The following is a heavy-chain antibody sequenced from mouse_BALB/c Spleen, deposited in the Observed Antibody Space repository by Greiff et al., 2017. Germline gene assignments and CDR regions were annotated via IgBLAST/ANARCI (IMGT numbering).Heavy chain of an antibody. V-gene: IGHV1S29*02. CDR2: IYPYNGGT. D-gene: IGHD2-14*01. CDR3: ERGYDAWFAY. CDR1: GYTFTDYN. Sequence: EVQLQQSGPELVKPGASVKISCKASGYTFTDYNMHWVQQSHGKSLEWIGYIYPYNGGTGYNQKFKSKATLTVDNSSSTAYMKLRSLTSEDSEVYYCERGYDAWFAYWGQGTLVTVSA. J-gene: IGHJ3*01.